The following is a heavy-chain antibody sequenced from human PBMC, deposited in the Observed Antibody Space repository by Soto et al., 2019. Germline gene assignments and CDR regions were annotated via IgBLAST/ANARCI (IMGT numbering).Heavy chain of an antibody. CDR2: ISAYNGNT. CDR1: GYTFTSYG. V-gene: IGHV1-18*01. D-gene: IGHD1-26*01. CDR3: ARGGSYIEVVTPVDY. J-gene: IGHJ4*02. Sequence: QVQLVQSGAEVKKPGASVKVSCKASGYTFTSYGISWVRQAPGQGLEWMGWISAYNGNTNYAQKLQGRVTITPDTSSSTAYMELRSLRSDDTAVYYCARGGSYIEVVTPVDYWGQGTLVTVSS.